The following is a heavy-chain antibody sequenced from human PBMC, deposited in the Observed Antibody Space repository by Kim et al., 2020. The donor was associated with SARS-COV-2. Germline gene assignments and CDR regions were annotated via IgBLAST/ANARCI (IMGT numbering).Heavy chain of an antibody. CDR3: AREGMVTTIPSYYYSGMDV. D-gene: IGHD2-21*02. V-gene: IGHV3-11*01. J-gene: IGHJ6*02. CDR1: GFTFSNYY. CDR2: ISSSGNTI. Sequence: GGSLRLSCAASGFTFSNYYMNWIRQAPGKGLEWVSYISSSGNTIYYADSVKGRFTISRDNAKNSLYLQMNSLRAEDTAVYYCAREGMVTTIPSYYYSGMDVWGRGTTVSVSS.